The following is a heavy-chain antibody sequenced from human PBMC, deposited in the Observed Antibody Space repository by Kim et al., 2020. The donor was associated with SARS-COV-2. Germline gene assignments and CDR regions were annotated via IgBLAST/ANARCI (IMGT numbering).Heavy chain of an antibody. CDR3: GTVFEH. Sequence: DDEWVGTSDAYSVEGRFTISRDNAKNILYLQMNSLTAEDTAVYYCGTVFEHWGQGTLVTVSS. J-gene: IGHJ4*02. D-gene: IGHD2-8*02. CDR2: DDEWVGT. V-gene: IGHV3-74*01.